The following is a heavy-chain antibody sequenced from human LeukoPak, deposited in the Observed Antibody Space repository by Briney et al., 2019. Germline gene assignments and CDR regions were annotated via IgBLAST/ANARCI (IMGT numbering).Heavy chain of an antibody. Sequence: ASVKVSCKASGYTFTSHYMYWVRQAPGQGLEWMGVINPGGGSTSYAQKFQGRIIMTRDMSTSTDYMELSSLRSEDTAVYYCARDNSVEDTAWWFDPWGQGTLVTVSS. D-gene: IGHD4-23*01. CDR2: INPGGGST. V-gene: IGHV1-46*01. CDR3: ARDNSVEDTAWWFDP. CDR1: GYTFTSHY. J-gene: IGHJ5*02.